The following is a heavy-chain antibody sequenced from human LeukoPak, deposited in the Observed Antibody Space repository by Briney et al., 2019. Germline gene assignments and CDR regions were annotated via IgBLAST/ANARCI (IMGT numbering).Heavy chain of an antibody. CDR1: GFTFSSYS. J-gene: IGHJ4*02. Sequence: PGGSLRLPCAVSGFTFSSYSMNWVRQAPGKGLEWVSYISSSSSTIYYADSVKGRFTISRDNAKNSLYLQMNSLRAEDTAVYYCARDAGHVGHWGQGTLVTVSS. CDR3: ARDAGHVGH. D-gene: IGHD3-16*01. V-gene: IGHV3-48*04. CDR2: ISSSSSTI.